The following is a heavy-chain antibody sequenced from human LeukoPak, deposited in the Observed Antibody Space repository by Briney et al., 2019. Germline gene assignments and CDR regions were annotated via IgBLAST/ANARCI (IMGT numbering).Heavy chain of an antibody. D-gene: IGHD6-19*01. CDR3: TRNSGWYGLS. CDR1: GFTLSSHE. Sequence: GGSLRLSCTVSGFTLSSHEMSWLRQAPGKGLEWVSSIDYDGGSGHYADSVKGRFTISRDNSNNTLFLHLNSLRGEDTAVYYCTRNSGWYGLSWGQGTLVTVSS. J-gene: IGHJ1*01. V-gene: IGHV3-23*01. CDR2: IDYDGGSG.